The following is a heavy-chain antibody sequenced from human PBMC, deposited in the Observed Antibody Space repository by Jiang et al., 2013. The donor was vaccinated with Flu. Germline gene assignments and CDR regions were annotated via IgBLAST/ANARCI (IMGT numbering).Heavy chain of an antibody. Sequence: GAEVKKPGASVKVSRKASGYTFTSYGISWVRQAPGQGLEWMGWISAYNGNTNYAQKLQGRVTMTTDTSTSTAYMELRSLRSDDTAVYYCARDLGRYFDWLFHTWVGNYYYYYGMDVWGQGTTVTVSS. D-gene: IGHD3-9*01. V-gene: IGHV1-18*01. CDR3: ARDLGRYFDWLFHTWVGNYYYYYGMDV. J-gene: IGHJ6*02. CDR1: GYTFTSYG. CDR2: ISAYNGNT.